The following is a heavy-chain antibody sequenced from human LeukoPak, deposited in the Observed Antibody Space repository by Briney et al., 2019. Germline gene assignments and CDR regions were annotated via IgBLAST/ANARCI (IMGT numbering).Heavy chain of an antibody. CDR3: ARGRRFYSSSWYWFDP. CDR1: GGSFSGYY. J-gene: IGHJ5*02. D-gene: IGHD6-13*01. CDR2: INHSGST. Sequence: PSETLSLTCAVYGGSFSGYYWSWIRQPPGKGLEWIGEINHSGSTNYNPSLKSRVTISVDTSKNQFSLKLSSVTAAGTAVYYCARGRRFYSSSWYWFDPWGQGTLVTVSS. V-gene: IGHV4-34*01.